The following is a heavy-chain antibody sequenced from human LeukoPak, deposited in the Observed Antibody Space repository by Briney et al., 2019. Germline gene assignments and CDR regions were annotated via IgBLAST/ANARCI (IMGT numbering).Heavy chain of an antibody. J-gene: IGHJ5*02. CDR2: ISGSGGST. Sequence: GGSLRLSCAASGFTFSSYALSWVRQAPGKGLEWVPAISGSGGSTYYADSVKGRFTISRDNSKNTLYLQMNSLRAEDTAVYYCAKVGWDTAMVTGWFDPWGQGTLVTVSS. CDR3: AKVGWDTAMVTGWFDP. D-gene: IGHD5-18*01. CDR1: GFTFSSYA. V-gene: IGHV3-23*01.